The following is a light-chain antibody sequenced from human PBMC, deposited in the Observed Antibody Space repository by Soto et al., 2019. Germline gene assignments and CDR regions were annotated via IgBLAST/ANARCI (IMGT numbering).Light chain of an antibody. CDR3: QQYGSSPPRT. CDR2: GAS. V-gene: IGKV3-20*01. CDR1: QSVSNDF. Sequence: EIVLKQSPGILSLSPGERATLSCRASQSVSNDFLAWYQQKPGQAPRLLIYGASTRATDVPDRFSGSGSGADFTLSISRLEPEDFAVYYCQQYGSSPPRTFGQGTKVDTK. J-gene: IGKJ1*01.